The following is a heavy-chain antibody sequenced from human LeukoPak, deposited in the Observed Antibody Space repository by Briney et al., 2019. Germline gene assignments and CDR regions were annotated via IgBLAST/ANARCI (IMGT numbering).Heavy chain of an antibody. Sequence: ASETLSLTCTVSGGSISSGSYYWSWIRQPPGKGLEWIGSIYHSGSTYYNPSLKSRVTISVDTSKNQFSLKLSSVTAADTAVYYCARVDTAMATVDYWGQGTLVTVSS. CDR2: IYHSGST. CDR3: ARVDTAMATVDY. D-gene: IGHD5-18*01. V-gene: IGHV4-39*07. CDR1: GGSISSGSYY. J-gene: IGHJ4*02.